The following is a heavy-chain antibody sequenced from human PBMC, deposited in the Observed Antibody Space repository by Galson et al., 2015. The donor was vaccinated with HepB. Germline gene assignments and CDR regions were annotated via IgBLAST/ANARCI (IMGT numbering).Heavy chain of an antibody. V-gene: IGHV3-64*01. J-gene: IGHJ6*02. Sequence: SLRLSCAASGFTFSSYAMHWVRQAPGKGLEYVSAISSNGGSTYYANSVKGGFTISRDNSKNTLYLQMGSLRAEDMAVYYCARDVGGLDGGYTYYYGMDVWGQGTTVTVSS. D-gene: IGHD3-22*01. CDR1: GFTFSSYA. CDR2: ISSNGGST. CDR3: ARDVGGLDGGYTYYYGMDV.